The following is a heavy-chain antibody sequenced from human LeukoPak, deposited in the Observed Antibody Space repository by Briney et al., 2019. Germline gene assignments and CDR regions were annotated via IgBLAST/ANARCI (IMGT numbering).Heavy chain of an antibody. J-gene: IGHJ4*02. CDR1: GDSVSNNSAA. V-gene: IGHV6-1*01. CDR3: ARAPTPIIAVAGSFDY. CDR2: TYYRSKWYN. D-gene: IGHD6-19*01. Sequence: SQTLSLTCAISGDSVSNNSAAWNWIRQSPSRGLEWVGRTYYRSKWYNDYAVSVKSRITINPDTSKNQFSLQVNSVTPEDTAVYYCARAPTPIIAVAGSFDYWGQGTLVTVFS.